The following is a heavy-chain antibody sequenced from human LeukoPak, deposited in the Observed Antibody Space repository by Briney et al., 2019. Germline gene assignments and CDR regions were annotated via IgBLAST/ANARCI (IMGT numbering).Heavy chain of an antibody. CDR3: ASVYLHGMDV. Sequence: PLASVKVSCKASGYSLTTYYMHWVRQAPGQGLEWMAIINPSAGSTNYAQKFQGRVTMTRDTPTNTVYMEMSSLRIEDTAVYYCASVYLHGMDVWGQGTTVTVSS. J-gene: IGHJ6*02. V-gene: IGHV1-46*01. D-gene: IGHD1-14*01. CDR1: GYSLTTYY. CDR2: INPSAGST.